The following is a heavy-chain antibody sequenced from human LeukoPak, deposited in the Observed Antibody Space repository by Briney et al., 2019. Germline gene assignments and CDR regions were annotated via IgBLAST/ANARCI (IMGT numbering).Heavy chain of an antibody. D-gene: IGHD2-21*02. CDR3: AKESGDCGADCLALNDY. CDR1: GFTVSSNY. V-gene: IGHV3-21*01. CDR2: INTRSSNI. J-gene: IGHJ4*02. Sequence: GGSLRLSCAASGFTVSSNYMSWVRQAPGKGLEWVSSINTRSSNIYYADSVKGRFTVSRDNTKNSLYLQMNSLRAEDTAVYFCAKESGDCGADCLALNDYWGQGTLVTVSS.